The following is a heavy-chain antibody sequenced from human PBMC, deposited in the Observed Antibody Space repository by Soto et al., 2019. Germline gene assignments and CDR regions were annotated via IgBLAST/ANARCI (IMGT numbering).Heavy chain of an antibody. Sequence: SETLSLTCAVSDGSMSRGGSSWSWIRQPPGKGLEWIGYIYHSGSTYYNPSLKSRVTISIDRSNNHFSLKLKSVTAADTAVYYCARGTRHVDYWGQVTLVTVSS. J-gene: IGHJ4*02. CDR1: DGSMSRGGSS. V-gene: IGHV4-30-2*01. CDR2: IYHSGST. CDR3: ARGTRHVDY.